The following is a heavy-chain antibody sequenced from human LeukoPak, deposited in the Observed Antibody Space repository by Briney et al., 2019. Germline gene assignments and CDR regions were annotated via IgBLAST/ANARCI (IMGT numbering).Heavy chain of an antibody. V-gene: IGHV4-4*02. CDR1: GGSISSSNW. CDR2: IYHSGST. Sequence: SGTLSLTCAVSGGSISSSNWWSWVRQPPGKGLEWIGEIYHSGSTNYNPSLKSRVTISVDKSKNQFSLKLRSVTAADTAVYYCARGRPSSGWYFDYWGQGTLVTVSS. D-gene: IGHD6-13*01. CDR3: ARGRPSSGWYFDY. J-gene: IGHJ4*02.